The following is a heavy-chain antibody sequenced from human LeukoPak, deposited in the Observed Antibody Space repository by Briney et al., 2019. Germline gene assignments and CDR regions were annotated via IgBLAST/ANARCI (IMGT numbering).Heavy chain of an antibody. CDR1: DGSFSGYY. Sequence: SETLSLTCAVYDGSFSGYYWSWIRQPPGKGLEWIGEINHSGSTNYNPSLKSRVTISVDTSKNQFSLKLSSVTAADTAVYYCARGRQFGESYYYYYMDVWGKGTTVTVSS. J-gene: IGHJ6*03. CDR2: INHSGST. D-gene: IGHD3-10*01. V-gene: IGHV4-34*01. CDR3: ARGRQFGESYYYYYMDV.